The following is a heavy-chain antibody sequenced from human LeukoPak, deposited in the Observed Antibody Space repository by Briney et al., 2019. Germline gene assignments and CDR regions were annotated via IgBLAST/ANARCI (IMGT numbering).Heavy chain of an antibody. CDR1: GFTFSSYA. J-gene: IGHJ4*02. D-gene: IGHD3-22*01. Sequence: NPGGSLRLSCAASGFTFSSYAMSWVRQAPGKGLEWVSAISGSGGSTYYADSVKGRFTISRDNSKNTLYLQMNSLRAEDTAVYYCAKGPIGYDSSGYSDYWGQGTLVTVSS. CDR2: ISGSGGST. V-gene: IGHV3-23*01. CDR3: AKGPIGYDSSGYSDY.